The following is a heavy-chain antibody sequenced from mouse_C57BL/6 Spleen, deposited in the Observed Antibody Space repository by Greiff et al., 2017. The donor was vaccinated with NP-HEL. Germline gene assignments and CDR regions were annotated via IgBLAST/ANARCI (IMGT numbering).Heavy chain of an antibody. Sequence: QVQLQQPGTELVKPGASVKLSCKASGYTFTSYWMHWVKQRPGQGLEWIGNINPSNGGTNYNEKFKSKATLTVDKSSSTAYRQRSSLTSEDSAVYYFAREGYYYGSTPFAYWGQGTLVTVSA. CDR1: GYTFTSYW. CDR3: AREGYYYGSTPFAY. CDR2: INPSNGGT. J-gene: IGHJ3*01. V-gene: IGHV1-53*01. D-gene: IGHD1-1*01.